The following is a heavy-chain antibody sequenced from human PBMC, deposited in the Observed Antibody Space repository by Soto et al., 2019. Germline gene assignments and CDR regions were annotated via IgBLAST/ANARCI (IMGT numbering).Heavy chain of an antibody. CDR3: ARDPRIGYCTGSNCSLAGLIDS. V-gene: IGHV3-23*01. Sequence: GGSLRLSCAASGFTFRSYAMSWVRQAPGKGLQWVSGISVSGDKTYYADSVKDRFTISRDNSKNTLNLQMNSLRAEDTAIYYCARDPRIGYCTGSNCSLAGLIDSWGQGTLVTVSS. CDR1: GFTFRSYA. D-gene: IGHD2-8*02. CDR2: ISVSGDKT. J-gene: IGHJ4*02.